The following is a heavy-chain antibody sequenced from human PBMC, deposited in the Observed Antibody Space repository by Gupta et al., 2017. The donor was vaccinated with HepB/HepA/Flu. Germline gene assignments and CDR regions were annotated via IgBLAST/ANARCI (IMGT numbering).Heavy chain of an antibody. J-gene: IGHJ3*02. CDR1: GGSISSSSYY. V-gene: IGHV4-39*01. CDR2: IYYSGST. D-gene: IGHD2-2*02. CDR3: ARAYCSSTSCYTFDAFDI. Sequence: QLQLQESGPGLVKPSETLSLTCTVSGGSISSSSYYWGWIRQPPGKGLEWIGSIYYSGSTYYNPSLKSRVTISVDTSKNQFSLKLSSVTAADTAVYYCARAYCSSTSCYTFDAFDIWGQGTMVTVSS.